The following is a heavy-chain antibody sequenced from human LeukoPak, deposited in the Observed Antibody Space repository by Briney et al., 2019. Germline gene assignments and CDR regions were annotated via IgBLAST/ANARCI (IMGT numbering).Heavy chain of an antibody. CDR2: ISASSNFI. V-gene: IGHV3-21*01. J-gene: IGHJ4*02. CDR3: ARDPGYSSGWFDY. Sequence: PGGSLRLSCVVSGFTFSSYSMSWVRQAPGKGLEWVSSISASSNFISYADSVKGRFTISRDNAKKSLYLQMNIVRAEDTAVYYCARDPGYSSGWFDYWGQGALVTVSS. CDR1: GFTFSSYS. D-gene: IGHD6-19*01.